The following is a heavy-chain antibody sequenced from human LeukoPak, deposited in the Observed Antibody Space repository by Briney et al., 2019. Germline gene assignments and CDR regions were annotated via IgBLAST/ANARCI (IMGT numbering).Heavy chain of an antibody. D-gene: IGHD3-10*01. CDR3: ARIMVRGADGAFDI. CDR2: INHSGST. V-gene: IGHV4-34*01. Sequence: SETLSLTCAVYGGCCSGYYWSWIGEPLGKGQEWNGEINHSGSTNYNPSLKSRVTISVDTSKNQFSLKLSSVTAADTAVYYCARIMVRGADGAFDIWGQGTMVTVSS. J-gene: IGHJ3*02. CDR1: GGCCSGYY.